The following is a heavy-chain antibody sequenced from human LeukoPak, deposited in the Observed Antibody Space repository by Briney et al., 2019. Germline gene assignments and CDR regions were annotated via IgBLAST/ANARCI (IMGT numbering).Heavy chain of an antibody. CDR2: IYYSGST. CDR3: ARGVVAATFYYYMDV. V-gene: IGHV4-39*07. Sequence: SETLSLTCTVSGGSISSSSYYWDWIRQPPGKGLEWIGSIYYSGSTYYNPSLKSRVTISVDTSKNQFSLKLSSVTAADTAVYYCARGVVAATFYYYMDVWGKGTTVTVSS. D-gene: IGHD2-15*01. J-gene: IGHJ6*03. CDR1: GGSISSSSYY.